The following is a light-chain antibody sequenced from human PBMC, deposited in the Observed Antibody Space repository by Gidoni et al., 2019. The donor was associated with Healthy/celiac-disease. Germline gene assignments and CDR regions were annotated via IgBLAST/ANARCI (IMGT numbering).Light chain of an antibody. CDR2: WAS. CDR1: QSVLYSANNKNY. Sequence: DLVMTQSPDSLAVSMGARATINCKSSQSVLYSANNKNYLAWYQQKPGQPPKLLIYWASTRESGVPDRFSGSGSGTDFTLTISSLQAEDVAVYYCQQYYSTPFTFGQXTRLEIK. V-gene: IGKV4-1*01. CDR3: QQYYSTPFT. J-gene: IGKJ5*01.